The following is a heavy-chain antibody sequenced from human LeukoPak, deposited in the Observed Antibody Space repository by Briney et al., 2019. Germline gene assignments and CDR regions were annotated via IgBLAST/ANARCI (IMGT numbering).Heavy chain of an antibody. V-gene: IGHV4-38-2*01. CDR1: GYSISNGYY. J-gene: IGHJ4*02. CDR3: ARAVAGYYFDY. Sequence: SETLSLTSAVSGYSISNGYYWSWIRQPPGKGLEWIGSIYHSGSTYYNPSLKSRVTISVDTSKNQFSLKLSSVTAADTAVYYCARAVAGYYFDYWGQGTLVTVSS. CDR2: IYHSGST. D-gene: IGHD6-19*01.